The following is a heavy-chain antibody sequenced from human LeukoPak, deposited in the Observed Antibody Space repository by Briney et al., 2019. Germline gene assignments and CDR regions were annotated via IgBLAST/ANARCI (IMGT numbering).Heavy chain of an antibody. Sequence: PGGSLRLSCAASGFTFDDYGMSWVRQAPGKGLEWVSGINWNGGSTGYADSVKGRFTISRDNAKNSLYLQMNSLRAEDTALYYCARESPYYDFWSGYLVHWGQGTLVTVS. D-gene: IGHD3-3*01. CDR3: ARESPYYDFWSGYLVH. J-gene: IGHJ4*02. CDR1: GFTFDDYG. V-gene: IGHV3-20*04. CDR2: INWNGGST.